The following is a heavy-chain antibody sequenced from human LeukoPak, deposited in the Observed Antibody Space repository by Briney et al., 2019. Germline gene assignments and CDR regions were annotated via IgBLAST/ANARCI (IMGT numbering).Heavy chain of an antibody. Sequence: GGSLRLSCAASGFTFSSNYMSWVRQAPGKGLEWVSVIYSGGSTYYADSVKGRFTISRDNSKNTLHLQMNSLRAEDTAVYYCARGGYPRYSGYDDFDCWGQGTLVTVSS. CDR1: GFTFSSNY. J-gene: IGHJ4*02. V-gene: IGHV3-66*01. D-gene: IGHD5-12*01. CDR3: ARGGYPRYSGYDDFDC. CDR2: IYSGGST.